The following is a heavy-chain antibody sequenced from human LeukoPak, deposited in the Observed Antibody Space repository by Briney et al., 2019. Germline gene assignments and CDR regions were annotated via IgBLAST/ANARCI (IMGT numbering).Heavy chain of an antibody. CDR1: GFTFGSHA. CDR2: IFGSGGSP. CDR3: GKTTVGYSSGQKPAWPVDY. Sequence: GGSLRLSCEASGFTFGSHAMYWVRQAPGKVLEWVAGIFGSGGSPHYADPVKGRFTISRDNSRNTVYLQINSLRAEDTAVYYCGKTTVGYSSGQKPAWPVDYWGQGALVTVSS. D-gene: IGHD5-18*01. V-gene: IGHV3-23*01. J-gene: IGHJ4*02.